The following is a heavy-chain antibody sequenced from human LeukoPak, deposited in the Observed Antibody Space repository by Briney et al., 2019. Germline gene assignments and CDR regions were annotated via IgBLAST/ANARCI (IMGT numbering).Heavy chain of an antibody. CDR3: AGKEVAGRDNWFDP. CDR2: ISSSGSTI. V-gene: IGHV3-11*01. Sequence: PGGSLRLSCAASGSTFSDYYMSWIRQAPGKGLEWVSYISSSGSTIYYADSVKGRFTISRDNAKNSLYLQMNSLRAEDTAVYYCAGKEVAGRDNWFDPWGQGTLVTVSS. D-gene: IGHD6-19*01. CDR1: GSTFSDYY. J-gene: IGHJ5*02.